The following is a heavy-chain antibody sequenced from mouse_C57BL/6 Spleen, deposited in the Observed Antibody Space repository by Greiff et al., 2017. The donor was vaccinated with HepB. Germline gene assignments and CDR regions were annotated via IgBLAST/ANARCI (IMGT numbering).Heavy chain of an antibody. CDR1: GYSFTSYY. CDR3: ARSDYYGSSSPYAMDY. Sequence: QVQLQQSGPELVKPGASVKISCKASGYSFTSYYIHWVKQRPGQGLEWIGWIYPGGGNTKYNEKFKGKATLTADTSSSTAYMQLSSLTSEDSAVYYCARSDYYGSSSPYAMDYWGQGTSVTVSS. J-gene: IGHJ4*01. D-gene: IGHD1-1*01. V-gene: IGHV1-66*01. CDR2: IYPGGGNT.